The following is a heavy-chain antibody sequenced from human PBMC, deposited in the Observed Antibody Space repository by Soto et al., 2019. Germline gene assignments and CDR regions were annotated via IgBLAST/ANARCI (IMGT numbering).Heavy chain of an antibody. CDR2: IDWDDGK. D-gene: IGHD3-10*01. Sequence: SGPTLVNPTQTLTLTCTFSGFSLSTSGMCVSWIRQPPGKALEWLALIDWDDGKYYSTSLKTRLTISKDTSKNQVVLTMTNMDPVDTATYYCARIPKYYYGSGSYFYYYYGMDVWGQGTTVTVSS. CDR1: GFSLSTSGMC. V-gene: IGHV2-70*01. CDR3: ARIPKYYYGSGSYFYYYYGMDV. J-gene: IGHJ6*02.